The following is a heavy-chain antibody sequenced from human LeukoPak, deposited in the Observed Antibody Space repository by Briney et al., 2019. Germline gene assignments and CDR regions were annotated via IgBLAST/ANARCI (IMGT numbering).Heavy chain of an antibody. Sequence: GGSPRLSCSASGFTFSTYAMHWVRQAPGKGLEYISGISSNGGSTYHADSVKGRFTISRDNSKNTLYLQMSSLRVEDTSVYYCVKDQAGTTGNAFDIWGQGTVVTVSS. CDR2: ISSNGGST. V-gene: IGHV3-64D*06. J-gene: IGHJ3*02. CDR3: VKDQAGTTGNAFDI. CDR1: GFTFSTYA. D-gene: IGHD1-1*01.